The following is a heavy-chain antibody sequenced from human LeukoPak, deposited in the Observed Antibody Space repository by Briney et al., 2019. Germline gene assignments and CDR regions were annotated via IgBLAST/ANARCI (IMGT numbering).Heavy chain of an antibody. CDR3: ARADCSGSTCYLRRSWFDP. J-gene: IGHJ5*02. V-gene: IGHV3-21*01. Sequence: GGSLRLSCAASGFTFSSFDMNWVRQAPGKGLEWVSSISTSRRYIYYRHSVKGRFTISRDDAKSSLYLQMNSLRVEDTAVYYCARADCSGSTCYLRRSWFDPWGQGTLVTVSS. CDR2: ISTSRRYI. D-gene: IGHD2-2*01. CDR1: GFTFSSFD.